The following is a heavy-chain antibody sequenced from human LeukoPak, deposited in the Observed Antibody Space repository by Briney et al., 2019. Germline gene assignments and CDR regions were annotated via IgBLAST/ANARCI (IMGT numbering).Heavy chain of an antibody. J-gene: IGHJ6*02. D-gene: IGHD3-10*01. CDR1: GYTLTELS. Sequence: ASVTVSCKVSGYTLTELSMHWVRQAPGKGLEWMGGFDPEDGETIYAQKFQGRVTMTEDTSTDTAYMELSSLRSEDTAVYYCARNPISGGLLWFGEFPHYYYYYGMDVWGQGTTVTVSS. V-gene: IGHV1-24*01. CDR2: FDPEDGET. CDR3: ARNPISGGLLWFGEFPHYYYYYGMDV.